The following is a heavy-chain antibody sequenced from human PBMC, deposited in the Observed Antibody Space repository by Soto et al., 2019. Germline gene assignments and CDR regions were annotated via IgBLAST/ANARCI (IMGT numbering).Heavy chain of an antibody. CDR3: VGRVRNAGAEDHYNFDV. CDR2: LYWNLDK. CDR1: GISLSSGGVG. J-gene: IGHJ4*01. Sequence: QITLKESGPALMKPTQTLTLTCNFSGISLSSGGVGVGWIRQPPGKAPEWLALLYWNLDKLYNPSLKRRLTITRDTHKSLVVLTMSDMDPAVTARYYCVGRVRNAGAEDHYNFDVCGRGTLVTVSS. D-gene: IGHD3-10*01. V-gene: IGHV2-5*01.